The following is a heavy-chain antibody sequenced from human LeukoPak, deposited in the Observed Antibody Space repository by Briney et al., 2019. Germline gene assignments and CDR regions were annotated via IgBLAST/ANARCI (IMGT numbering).Heavy chain of an antibody. Sequence: ASVKVSCKASGYTFTSYAMNWVRQAPGQGLEWMGWINTNTGNPTYAQGFTGRFVFSLDTSVSTAYLQTSSLKAEDTAVYYCARPVDTAMGTLNHFDYWGQGTLVTVSS. CDR2: INTNTGNP. CDR3: ARPVDTAMGTLNHFDY. CDR1: GYTFTSYA. V-gene: IGHV7-4-1*02. J-gene: IGHJ4*02. D-gene: IGHD5-18*01.